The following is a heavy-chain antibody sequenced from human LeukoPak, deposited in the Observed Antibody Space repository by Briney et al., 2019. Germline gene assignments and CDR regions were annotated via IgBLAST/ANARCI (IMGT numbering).Heavy chain of an antibody. CDR3: AKDPLYCGGDCQRSSFLYYFDY. CDR2: ISWNSGSI. D-gene: IGHD2-21*02. CDR1: GFTFSSYW. V-gene: IGHV3-9*01. Sequence: GGSLRLSCAASGFTFSSYWMHWVRQAPGKGLEWVSGISWNSGSIGYADSVKGRFTISRDNAKNSLYLQMNSLRAEDTALYYCAKDPLYCGGDCQRSSFLYYFDYWGQGTLVTVSS. J-gene: IGHJ4*02.